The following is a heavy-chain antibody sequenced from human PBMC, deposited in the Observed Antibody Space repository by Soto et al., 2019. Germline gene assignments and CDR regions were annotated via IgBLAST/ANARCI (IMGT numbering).Heavy chain of an antibody. V-gene: IGHV3-21*01. J-gene: IGHJ6*02. Sequence: PGGSLRLSCAASGFTFSSYSMNWVRQAPGKGLEWVSSISSSSSYIYYADSVKGRFTISRDNAKNSLYLQMNSLRAEDTAVYYCARMYYDILTGYYNVVYYYGMDVWGQGTTVTVSS. CDR2: ISSSSSYI. D-gene: IGHD3-9*01. CDR1: GFTFSSYS. CDR3: ARMYYDILTGYYNVVYYYGMDV.